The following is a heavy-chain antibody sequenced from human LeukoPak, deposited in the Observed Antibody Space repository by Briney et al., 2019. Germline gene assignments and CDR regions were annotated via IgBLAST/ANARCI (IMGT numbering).Heavy chain of an antibody. CDR3: AGLDYGGNSGTLDY. J-gene: IGHJ4*02. CDR2: IYYSGST. V-gene: IGHV4-59*01. Sequence: PSETLSLTCTVSGGSISSYYWSWIRQPPGKGLEWIGYIYYSGSTNYNPSLKSRVTISVDTSKNQFSLKLSSVTAADTAVYYCAGLDYGGNSGTLDYWGQGTLVTVSS. D-gene: IGHD4-23*01. CDR1: GGSISSYY.